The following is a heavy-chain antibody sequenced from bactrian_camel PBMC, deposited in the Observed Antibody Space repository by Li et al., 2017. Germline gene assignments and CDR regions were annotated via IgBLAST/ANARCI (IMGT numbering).Heavy chain of an antibody. Sequence: SCAASVVTSCMGWFRQAPGKEREGVATISRYGTTRYADPAKGRFTISRDTAENTVYLQMNSLKPEDTALYYCAARRSTLGCGFSVGLFNYWGQGTQVTVS. D-gene: IGHD5*01. V-gene: IGHV3S53*01. CDR2: ISRYGTT. CDR3: AARRSTLGCGFSVGLFNY. J-gene: IGHJ4*01. CDR1: VVTSC.